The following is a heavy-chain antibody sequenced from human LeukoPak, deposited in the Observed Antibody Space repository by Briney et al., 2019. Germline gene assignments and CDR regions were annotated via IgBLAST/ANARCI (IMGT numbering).Heavy chain of an antibody. CDR2: IYYSGST. D-gene: IGHD3-10*01. CDR3: ARDYDPYYYGSGTATLRGYFDY. J-gene: IGHJ4*02. CDR1: GGSIRSSTYY. Sequence: SETLSLTCTVSGGSIRSSTYYWGWIRQPPGKGLEWIGSIYYSGSTYYNPSLKSRVTISVDTSENQFPLKLSSVTAADTAVYYCARDYDPYYYGSGTATLRGYFDYWGQGTLVTVSS. V-gene: IGHV4-39*06.